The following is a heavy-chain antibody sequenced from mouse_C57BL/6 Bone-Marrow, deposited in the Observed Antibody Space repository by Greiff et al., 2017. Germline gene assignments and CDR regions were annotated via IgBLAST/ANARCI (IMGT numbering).Heavy chain of an antibody. CDR1: GFTFSDYY. V-gene: IGHV5-16*01. Sequence: EVKLQESEGGLVQPGSSMKLSCTASGFTFSDYYMAWVRQVPEKGLEWVANINYDGSSTYYLDSLKSRFIISRDNAKNILYLQMSSLKSEDTATYYCARDHYGSPLDYWGQGTTLTVSS. CDR3: ARDHYGSPLDY. CDR2: INYDGSST. D-gene: IGHD1-1*01. J-gene: IGHJ2*01.